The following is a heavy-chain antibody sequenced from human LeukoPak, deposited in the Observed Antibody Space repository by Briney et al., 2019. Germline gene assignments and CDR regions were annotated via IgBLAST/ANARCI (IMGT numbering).Heavy chain of an antibody. CDR3: ARGSRVSMLHSSGWYPLDY. V-gene: IGHV1-46*01. CDR2: INPSGGST. CDR1: GYTFTSYY. J-gene: IGHJ4*02. Sequence: GASVKVSCKASGYTFTSYYMHWVRQAPGQGLEWMGIINPSGGSTSYAQKFQGRVTMTRDTSTSTVYMELSSLRSEDTAVYYCARGSRVSMLHSSGWYPLDYWGQGTLVTVSS. D-gene: IGHD6-19*01.